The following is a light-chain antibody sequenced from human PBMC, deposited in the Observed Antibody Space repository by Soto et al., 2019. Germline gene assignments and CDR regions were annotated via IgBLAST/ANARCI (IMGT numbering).Light chain of an antibody. V-gene: IGLV2-23*02. CDR3: CSSVASPNWV. CDR1: SSDVGGCNC. CDR2: EVN. J-gene: IGLJ3*02. Sequence: QSALTQPASVSGSPGQSITISCTGTSSDVGGCNCVSWYQQHPGKAPTLMIYEVNKRPSGVSNRFSGSKSGNTASLTISGLKAEDEADYYCCSSVASPNWVFGGGTKLTVL.